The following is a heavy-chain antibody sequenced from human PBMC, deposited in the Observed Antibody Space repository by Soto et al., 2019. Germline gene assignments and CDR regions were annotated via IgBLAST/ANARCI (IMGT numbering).Heavy chain of an antibody. Sequence: SETLSLTCTVSGGSVSSGSYYWSWIRQPPGKGLEWIGYIYYSGSTNYNPSLKSRVTISVDTSKNQFSLKLSSVTAADTAVYYCARGASWFDPWGQGSLVTVSS. CDR1: GGSVSSGSYY. CDR3: ARGASWFDP. V-gene: IGHV4-61*01. J-gene: IGHJ5*02. CDR2: IYYSGST.